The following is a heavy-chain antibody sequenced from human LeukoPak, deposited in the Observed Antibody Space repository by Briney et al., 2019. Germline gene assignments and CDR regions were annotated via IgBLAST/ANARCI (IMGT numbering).Heavy chain of an antibody. J-gene: IGHJ4*02. CDR3: ARGGARYLDS. Sequence: GGSLRLSCVASGFSFSSYTMSWVRQAPGKGLEWVAKMKEDGSDIHYVDSVKGRFTICRDNAKNSLCLQMSSLRVEDAAVYYCARGGARYLDSWGQGILVTVSS. V-gene: IGHV3-7*01. D-gene: IGHD3-9*01. CDR1: GFSFSSYT. CDR2: MKEDGSDI.